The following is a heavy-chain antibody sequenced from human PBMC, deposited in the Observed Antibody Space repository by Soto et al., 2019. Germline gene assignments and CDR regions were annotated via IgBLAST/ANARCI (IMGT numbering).Heavy chain of an antibody. V-gene: IGHV1-8*01. J-gene: IGHJ6*02. CDR2: MNPNSGNT. CDR1: GYPFPSSD. Sequence: SFKISCEASGYPFPSSDINWVRQATGQGLEWMGWMNPNSGNTGYAQKFQGRVTMTRNTSISTAYMELSSLRSEDTAVYYCARGARYYGMDGWGQGTTVTVS. CDR3: ARGARYYGMDG.